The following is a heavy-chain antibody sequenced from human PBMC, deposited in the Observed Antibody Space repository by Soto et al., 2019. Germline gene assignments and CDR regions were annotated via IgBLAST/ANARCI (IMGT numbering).Heavy chain of an antibody. Sequence: QVQLVQSGAEVKKPGASVKVSCKASGYTFTSYDINWVRQATGQGLEWMGWMNPNSGNTGYAQKFQGRVTMTRNTSISTADMELSSLRSEDTAVYYCERGGIAARPRWFDPWGQGSLVTVSS. CDR2: MNPNSGNT. J-gene: IGHJ5*02. CDR3: ERGGIAARPRWFDP. CDR1: GYTFTSYD. V-gene: IGHV1-8*01. D-gene: IGHD6-6*01.